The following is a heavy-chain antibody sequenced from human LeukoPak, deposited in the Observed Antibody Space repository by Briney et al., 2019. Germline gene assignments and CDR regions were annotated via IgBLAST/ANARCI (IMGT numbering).Heavy chain of an antibody. V-gene: IGHV4-4*02. CDR3: ARDASGYDSDYFDY. J-gene: IGHJ4*02. CDR1: GGSISSSNW. Sequence: SETLSLTCAVSGGSISSSNWWSWVRQPPGKGLEWFGEIYHSGSTNYNPSLKSRVTISVDKSKNQFSLKLSSVTAADTAVYYCARDASGYDSDYFDYWGQGTLVTVSS. CDR2: IYHSGST. D-gene: IGHD5-12*01.